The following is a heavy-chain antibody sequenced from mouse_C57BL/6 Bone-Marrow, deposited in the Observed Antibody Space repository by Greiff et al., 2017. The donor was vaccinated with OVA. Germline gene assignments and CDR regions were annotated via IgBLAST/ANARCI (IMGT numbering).Heavy chain of an antibody. J-gene: IGHJ4*01. CDR2: IHPNSGST. CDR3: ASSYDAMDY. CDR1: GYTFTSYW. Sequence: QVQLQQPGAELVKPGASVKLSCKASGYTFTSYWMHWVKQRPGQGLEWIGMIHPNSGSTNYNEKFKSKVTLTVDKSSSTAYMPLSSLTSEDSAVYYCASSYDAMDYWGQGTSVTVSS. V-gene: IGHV1-64*01.